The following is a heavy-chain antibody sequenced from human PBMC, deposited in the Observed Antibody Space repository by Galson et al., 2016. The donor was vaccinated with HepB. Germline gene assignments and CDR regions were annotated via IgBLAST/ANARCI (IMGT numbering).Heavy chain of an antibody. J-gene: IGHJ4*02. Sequence: TLSLTCTVSGGSIRSGGYYWSWIRQHPGKGLEWIGYIYYSGSTYYNPSLTGRVTMLVDSSKNQFSLELSSVTAADTAVYYCARGGYYYGSGQDWGQGTLVTVSS. CDR1: GGSIRSGGYY. CDR2: IYYSGST. CDR3: ARGGYYYGSGQD. V-gene: IGHV4-31*03. D-gene: IGHD3-10*01.